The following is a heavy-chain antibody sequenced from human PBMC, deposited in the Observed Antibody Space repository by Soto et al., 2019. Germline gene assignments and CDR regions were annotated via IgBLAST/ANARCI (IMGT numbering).Heavy chain of an antibody. Sequence: LSLTCAASGFTFSSYGMHWVRQAPGKGLEWVAVIWYDGSNKYYADSVKGRFTISRDNSKNTLYLQMNSLRAEDTAVYYCARDQELYCSGGSCYSHYYYYMDVWGKGTTVTVSS. V-gene: IGHV3-33*01. CDR1: GFTFSSYG. J-gene: IGHJ6*03. CDR2: IWYDGSNK. D-gene: IGHD2-15*01. CDR3: ARDQELYCSGGSCYSHYYYYMDV.